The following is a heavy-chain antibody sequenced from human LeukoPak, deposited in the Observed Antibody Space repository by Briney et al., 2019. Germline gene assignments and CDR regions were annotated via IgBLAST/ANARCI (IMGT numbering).Heavy chain of an antibody. CDR2: IWYDGTNK. CDR1: GFTFSSYG. CDR3: ARDDDYGDSYWYFDL. D-gene: IGHD4-17*01. V-gene: IGHV3-33*01. Sequence: GGSLRLSCAASGFTFSSYGMHWVRQAPGKGLEWVSVIWYDGTNKYYADSVKGRFTISRDNSKNTLYLQMNSPRAEDTAVYYCARDDDYGDSYWYFDLWGRGTLVTVSS. J-gene: IGHJ2*01.